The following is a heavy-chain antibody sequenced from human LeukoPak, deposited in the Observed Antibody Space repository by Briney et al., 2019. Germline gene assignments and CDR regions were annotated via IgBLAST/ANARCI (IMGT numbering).Heavy chain of an antibody. J-gene: IGHJ4*02. D-gene: IGHD3/OR15-3a*01. CDR2: IRSGTDGGTA. CDR3: TAWTDLYDY. Sequence: PGGSLRLSCAASGFNFYNAWMSCVRQAPGKGLEWVGRIRSGTDGGTADYAAPVKGRFIISRDDSRDTLYLQMNSLRIEDTAVYYCTAWTDLYDYWGQGTLVTVSS. V-gene: IGHV3-15*01. CDR1: GFNFYNAW.